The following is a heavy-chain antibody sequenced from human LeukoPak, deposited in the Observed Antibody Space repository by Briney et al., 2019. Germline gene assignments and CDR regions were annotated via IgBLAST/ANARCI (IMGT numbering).Heavy chain of an antibody. V-gene: IGHV4-39*07. CDR2: ISYSGST. D-gene: IGHD3-16*01. CDR3: ARVWGDAFDI. Sequence: PSETLSLTCTVSGGSISSSSYYWGWIRQPPGKGLEWIGSISYSGSTYYNPSLKSRVTISVDTSKNQFSLKLSSVTAADTAVYYCARVWGDAFDIWGQGTMVTVSS. CDR1: GGSISSSSYY. J-gene: IGHJ3*02.